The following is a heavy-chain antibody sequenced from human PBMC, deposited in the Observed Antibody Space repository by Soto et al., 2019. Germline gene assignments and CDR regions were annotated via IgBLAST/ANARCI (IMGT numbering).Heavy chain of an antibody. V-gene: IGHV3-74*01. CDR1: GFPFSSYW. D-gene: IGHD3-9*01. J-gene: IGHJ4*02. CDR2: ISGDGVTT. CDR3: AREYYGLLTGYYTDY. Sequence: EVQLVESGGDLVQRGGSLRLSCAASGFPFSSYWMHWVRHTPGKGLDWVARISGDGVTTYYADSVTGRFTVSRDNDNNTLSLQISGLRAEDTAVYYCAREYYGLLTGYYTDYWGQGTLVSVSS.